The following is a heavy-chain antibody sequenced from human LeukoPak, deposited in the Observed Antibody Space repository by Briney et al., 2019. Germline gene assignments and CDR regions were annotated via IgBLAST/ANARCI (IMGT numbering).Heavy chain of an antibody. J-gene: IGHJ4*01. CDR3: ARVSFDTSGHKIYFDY. Sequence: ASVKVSCKASGYTFHSYDINWVRQATGQGLEWMGWMHPNSGNTGYPQKFQGRVTMTRDASISTAYMELSSLRSEDTGVYYCARVSFDTSGHKIYFDYWGHGTLVTVSS. D-gene: IGHD3-22*01. V-gene: IGHV1-8*01. CDR1: GYTFHSYD. CDR2: MHPNSGNT.